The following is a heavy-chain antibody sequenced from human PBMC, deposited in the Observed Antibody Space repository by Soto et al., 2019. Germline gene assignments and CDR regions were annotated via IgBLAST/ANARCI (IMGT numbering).Heavy chain of an antibody. CDR2: ISSSSSYI. CDR3: ARHPERIAEIGWFAP. J-gene: IGHJ5*02. V-gene: IGHV3-21*01. D-gene: IGHD6-13*01. Sequence: GGYLRLSCAASGFTFSSYSMNWVRQAPGKGLEWVSSISSSSSYIYYADSVKGRFTISRDNAKNSLYLQMNSLRAEDTAVYYCARHPERIAEIGWFAPWGQGTLVTVSS. CDR1: GFTFSSYS.